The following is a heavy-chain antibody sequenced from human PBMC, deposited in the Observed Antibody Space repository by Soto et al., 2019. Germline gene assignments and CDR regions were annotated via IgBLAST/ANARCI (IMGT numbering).Heavy chain of an antibody. Sequence: QVQLVESGGGVVQPGRSLRLSCAASGFTFSSYAMHWVRQAPGKGLEWVEIIWYDGSNKYYADSVKGRFTISRDNSKNTRYLQRSSRRDEDTAVDYGARKGAGYSYVIDYWGQGTLVTVSS. D-gene: IGHD5-18*01. CDR1: GFTFSSYA. V-gene: IGHV3-33*01. CDR3: ARKGAGYSYVIDY. CDR2: IWYDGSNK. J-gene: IGHJ4*02.